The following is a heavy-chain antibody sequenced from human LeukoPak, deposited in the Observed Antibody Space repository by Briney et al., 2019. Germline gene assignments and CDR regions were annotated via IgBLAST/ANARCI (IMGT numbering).Heavy chain of an antibody. CDR3: ARVGGSYYHIFDY. CDR2: IYYSGST. D-gene: IGHD1-26*01. V-gene: IGHV4-31*03. J-gene: IGHJ4*02. CDR1: GGSISSGGYY. Sequence: PSQTLSLTCTVSGGSISSGGYYWSWIRQHPGKGLEWIGYIYYSGSTYYNPSLKSRVTISVDTSKNQFSLKLSSVTAADTAVYYCARVGGSYYHIFDYWGQGTLVTVSS.